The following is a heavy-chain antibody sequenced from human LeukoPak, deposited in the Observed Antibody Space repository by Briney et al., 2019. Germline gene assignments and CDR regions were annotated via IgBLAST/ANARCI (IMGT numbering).Heavy chain of an antibody. V-gene: IGHV1-69*06. CDR1: GGTFSSYA. D-gene: IGHD1-1*01. CDR2: IIPIFGTA. Sequence: GSSVKVSCKASGGTFSSYAISWVRQAPGQGLEWMGGIIPIFGTANYAQKFQGRVTITADKSTSTAYMELSSLRSEDTAVYYCARFTTGTTRYYFDYWGQGTLVTVSS. CDR3: ARFTTGTTRYYFDY. J-gene: IGHJ4*02.